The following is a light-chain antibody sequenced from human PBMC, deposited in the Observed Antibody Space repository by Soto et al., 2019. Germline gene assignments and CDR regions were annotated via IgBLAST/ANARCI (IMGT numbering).Light chain of an antibody. CDR3: SSYAGSNVWV. V-gene: IGLV2-8*01. Sequence: QSALTQPPSASGSPGQSVTISCTGTNSDVGGYNYVSWYQQHPGKAPKLVIYEVTKRPSGVPDRFSGSKSGNTASLTVSGLQAEDEADYYCSSYAGSNVWVFGGGTKLTVL. J-gene: IGLJ3*02. CDR1: NSDVGGYNY. CDR2: EVT.